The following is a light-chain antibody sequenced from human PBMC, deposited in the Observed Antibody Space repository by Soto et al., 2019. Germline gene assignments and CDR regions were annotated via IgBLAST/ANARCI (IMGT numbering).Light chain of an antibody. J-gene: IGLJ1*01. Sequence: QSALTQPASVSGSPGQSITISCTGTSSDVGKYNLVSWYQQHPGKAPKVMILQGYKRPSGVSNRFSGSKFGNTSSLTISGLQAEDEAEYYCCAYAATYTYVFGTGTKLTVL. CDR3: CAYAATYTYV. CDR1: SSDVGKYNL. V-gene: IGLV2-23*01. CDR2: QGY.